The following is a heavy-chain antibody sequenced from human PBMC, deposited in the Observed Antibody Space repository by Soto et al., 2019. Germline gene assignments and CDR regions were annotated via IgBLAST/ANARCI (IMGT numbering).Heavy chain of an antibody. Sequence: GASVKVSCKASGYTFTSYDINWVRQATGQGLEWMGWMNPNSGNTGYAQKFQGRVTMTRNTSISTAYMELSSLRSEDTAVYYCARMKYYYFWSGYPDAFDIWGQGTMVTVSS. D-gene: IGHD3-3*01. CDR3: ARMKYYYFWSGYPDAFDI. CDR1: GYTFTSYD. J-gene: IGHJ3*02. V-gene: IGHV1-8*01. CDR2: MNPNSGNT.